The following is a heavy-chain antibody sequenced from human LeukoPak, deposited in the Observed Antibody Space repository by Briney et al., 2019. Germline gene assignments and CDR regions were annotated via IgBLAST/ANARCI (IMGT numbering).Heavy chain of an antibody. CDR1: GDSIRSSSYY. CDR3: ARRRYYDSSGYLD. CDR2: IYYSGRT. D-gene: IGHD3-22*01. Sequence: PSETLSLTCTVSGDSIRSSSYYWHWIRQPLGKGLEWIGTIYYSGRTYYNPSLKSRVTISIDTSKNQFSLKLTSVTAADTAVYYCARRRYYDSSGYLDWGQGTLLTVSS. V-gene: IGHV4-39*01. J-gene: IGHJ1*01.